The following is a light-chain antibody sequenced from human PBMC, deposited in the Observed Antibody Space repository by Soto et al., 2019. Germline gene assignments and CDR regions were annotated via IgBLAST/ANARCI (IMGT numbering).Light chain of an antibody. CDR1: SSDVGGYNY. Sequence: QSALTQPASVSGSPGQSITISCTGTSSDVGGYNYVSWYQQHPGKAPKLMIYDVSNRPSGVSNRFSGSKSGNTASLTISGLQAEDEADYYCSSYAASNNLGVFGGGTKLTVL. CDR2: DVS. V-gene: IGLV2-14*01. CDR3: SSYAASNNLGV. J-gene: IGLJ2*01.